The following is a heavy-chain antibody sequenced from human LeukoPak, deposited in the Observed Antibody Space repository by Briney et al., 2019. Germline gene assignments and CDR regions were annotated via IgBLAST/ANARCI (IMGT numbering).Heavy chain of an antibody. Sequence: SETLSLTCSVSGGSIGSYTWNWIRQPAGKGLEWIGRIYTIGSTNYNPSLKSRVTISVDTSKNQFSLKLSSVTAADTAVYYCARVSSNSSNWYLDYWGQGTLVTVSS. CDR1: GGSIGSYT. CDR3: ARVSSNSSNWYLDY. J-gene: IGHJ4*02. V-gene: IGHV4-4*07. CDR2: IYTIGST. D-gene: IGHD6-13*01.